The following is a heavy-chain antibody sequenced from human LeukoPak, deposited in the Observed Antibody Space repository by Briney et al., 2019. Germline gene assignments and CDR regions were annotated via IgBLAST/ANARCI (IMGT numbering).Heavy chain of an antibody. CDR2: INTSGTT. Sequence: PSETLSLTCTVSGGSISDYYLAWIRQPAGKALEWIGRINTSGTTRYNPSLQSRVTLSVDSSNSQFSLHLTSVTAADTAVYYCARGLSHVYDFNWFDPWGQGILVTVSS. J-gene: IGHJ5*02. CDR3: ARGLSHVYDFNWFDP. CDR1: GGSISDYY. V-gene: IGHV4-4*07. D-gene: IGHD2/OR15-2a*01.